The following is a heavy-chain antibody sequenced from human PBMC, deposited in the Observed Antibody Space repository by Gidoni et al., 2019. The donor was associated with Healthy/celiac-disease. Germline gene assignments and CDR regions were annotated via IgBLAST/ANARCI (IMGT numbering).Heavy chain of an antibody. D-gene: IGHD2-8*01. CDR1: GFPVSSNY. V-gene: IGHV3-66*02. Sequence: EVQLVASGGGLVQPGGSLRLSCAASGFPVSSNYMGGVRQAPGKGLEWVSVIYRGGRTYYADSVKGRFTISRDNSKNTLYLQRNSLRAEDTAGYYGARVRVLGCDAVDIWGQGTMVTVSS. CDR2: IYRGGRT. J-gene: IGHJ3*02. CDR3: ARVRVLGCDAVDI.